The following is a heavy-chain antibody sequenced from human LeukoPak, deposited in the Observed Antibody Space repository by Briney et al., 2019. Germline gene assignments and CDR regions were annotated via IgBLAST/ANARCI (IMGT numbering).Heavy chain of an antibody. J-gene: IGHJ4*02. Sequence: SETLSLTCTVSGGSISSGGYYWSWIRQHPGKGLEWIGYIYYSGSTYYNPSLKSRVTISVDTSKNQFSLKLSSVTAADTAVYYCARASWAYSPFDFWGQGNLVTVSS. CDR2: IYYSGST. D-gene: IGHD2-15*01. CDR3: ARASWAYSPFDF. CDR1: GGSISSGGYY. V-gene: IGHV4-31*03.